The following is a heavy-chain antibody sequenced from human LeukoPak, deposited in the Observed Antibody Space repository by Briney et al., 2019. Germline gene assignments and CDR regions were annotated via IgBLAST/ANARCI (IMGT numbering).Heavy chain of an antibody. D-gene: IGHD2-8*01. J-gene: IGHJ4*02. CDR1: GFTFNKAW. CDR2: IRYDGSNK. Sequence: PGGSLRLSCAASGFTFNKAWMSWVRQAPGKGLEWVAFIRYDGSNKYYADSVKGRFTISRDNSKNTLYLQMNSLRAEDTAVYYCAKDGVPSRYFGRNYFDYWGQGTLVTVSS. CDR3: AKDGVPSRYFGRNYFDY. V-gene: IGHV3-30*02.